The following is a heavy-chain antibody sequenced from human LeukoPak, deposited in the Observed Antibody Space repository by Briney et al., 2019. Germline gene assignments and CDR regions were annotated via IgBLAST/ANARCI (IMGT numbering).Heavy chain of an antibody. CDR2: INPNSGGT. D-gene: IGHD1-26*01. Sequence: PGASVKVSCKASGGTFSSYAISWVRQAPGQGLEWMGWINPNSGGTYYAQNFQGRVTMTRDTSISTAYMEMSRLRSDDTAVYYCASSGRYWYWGQGALVTVSS. J-gene: IGHJ4*02. CDR1: GGTFSSYA. CDR3: ASSGRYWY. V-gene: IGHV1-2*02.